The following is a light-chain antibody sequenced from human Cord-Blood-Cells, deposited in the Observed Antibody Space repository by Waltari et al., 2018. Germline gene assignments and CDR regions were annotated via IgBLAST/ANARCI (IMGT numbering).Light chain of an antibody. CDR1: QSISSW. CDR3: QQYNSYWT. V-gene: IGKV1-5*03. J-gene: IGKJ1*01. Sequence: DIQMTQSPSTLSASVGDRVTITCRASQSISSWLAWYQQKPGKAPKHLIYKASSLESGGPSRFSGGGAGTEFTLTISILQPDDFATYYCQQYNSYWTFGQGTNVEIK. CDR2: KAS.